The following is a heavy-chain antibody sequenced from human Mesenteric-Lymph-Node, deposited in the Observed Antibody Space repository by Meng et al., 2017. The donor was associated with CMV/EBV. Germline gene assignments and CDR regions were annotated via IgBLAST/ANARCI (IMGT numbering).Heavy chain of an antibody. CDR2: INTDNGGT. Sequence: SCKPSGYTFTDYSIPWVRQAPGQGLEWMGWINTDNGGTQYSQRFQDRLTITRETSASTAFMDLTSLRYEDTAVYYCVRDIKLGGTRDYWGPGTLVTVSS. J-gene: IGHJ4*02. V-gene: IGHV1-3*04. CDR3: VRDIKLGGTRDY. CDR1: GYTFTDYS. D-gene: IGHD6-19*01.